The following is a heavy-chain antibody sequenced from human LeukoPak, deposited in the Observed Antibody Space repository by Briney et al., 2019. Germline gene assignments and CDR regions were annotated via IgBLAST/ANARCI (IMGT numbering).Heavy chain of an antibody. CDR3: AKDHVEQWLVLDY. D-gene: IGHD6-19*01. CDR1: GFTFSSYG. V-gene: IGHV3-30*18. Sequence: GRSLRLSCAASGFTFSSYGMHWVRQAPGKGLERVAVISYDGSHKYYTESVKGRFTISRDNSKNTLYLEMNYLRVEDTAVYYCAKDHVEQWLVLDYWGQGTLVTVSS. J-gene: IGHJ4*02. CDR2: ISYDGSHK.